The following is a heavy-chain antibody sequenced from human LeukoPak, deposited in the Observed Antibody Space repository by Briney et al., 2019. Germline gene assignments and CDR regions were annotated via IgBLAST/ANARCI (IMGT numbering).Heavy chain of an antibody. CDR1: GGSISSSSYF. J-gene: IGHJ4*02. Sequence: PSETLSLTCTVSGGSISSSSYFWGWIRQAPGGGLEWIGEINHSGSTNSNPSLKSRLTISVDTSKNQFSLTLSSVTAADTAVYYCARGGRQFLEYTERGFDFWGQGTLVTVSS. CDR3: ARGGRQFLEYTERGFDF. CDR2: INHSGST. D-gene: IGHD3-3*01. V-gene: IGHV4-39*07.